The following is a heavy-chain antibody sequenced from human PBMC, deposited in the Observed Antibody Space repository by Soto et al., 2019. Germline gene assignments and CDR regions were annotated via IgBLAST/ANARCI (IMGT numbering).Heavy chain of an antibody. V-gene: IGHV4-39*01. Sequence: LSLTCTVSGCSISSSSYYWGWILHPPGKGLKWIGSIYYSGSTYYNPSLKSRVTISVDTSKNQFSLKLSSVTAADTAVYYCARHSGASITIFGVVKDNWFDPWGQGTLVTVSS. CDR2: IYYSGST. CDR1: GCSISSSSYY. D-gene: IGHD3-3*01. J-gene: IGHJ5*02. CDR3: ARHSGASITIFGVVKDNWFDP.